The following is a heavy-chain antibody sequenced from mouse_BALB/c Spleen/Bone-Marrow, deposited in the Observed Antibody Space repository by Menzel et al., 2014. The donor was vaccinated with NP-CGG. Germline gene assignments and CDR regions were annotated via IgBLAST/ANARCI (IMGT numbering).Heavy chain of an antibody. CDR2: IYPGDGDT. V-gene: IGHV1-80*01. CDR3: ARQYGNYFDY. Sequence: QVQLQQSGAELVRPGSSVKISCKASGYAFSSYWMNWVKQRPGQGLEWIGQIYPGDGDTNYNGKFKGKATLTADKSSCTAYMQLSSLTSEDSAVYFCARQYGNYFDYWGQGTTLTVSS. CDR1: GYAFSSYW. D-gene: IGHD2-10*02. J-gene: IGHJ2*01.